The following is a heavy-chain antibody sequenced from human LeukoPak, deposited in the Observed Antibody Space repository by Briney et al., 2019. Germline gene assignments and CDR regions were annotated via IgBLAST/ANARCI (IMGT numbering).Heavy chain of an antibody. CDR3: AGGGSTVVIPPY. Sequence: PSETLSLTCAVSGGSISSGGYYWSWIRQPPGKGLEWIGYIYHSGSTYYNPSLRSRVTMSVDTSKNQFSLKLSSVTAADTAVYYCAGGGSTVVIPPYWGQGTLVTVSS. V-gene: IGHV4-30-2*02. CDR1: GGSISSGGYY. D-gene: IGHD4-23*01. J-gene: IGHJ4*02. CDR2: IYHSGST.